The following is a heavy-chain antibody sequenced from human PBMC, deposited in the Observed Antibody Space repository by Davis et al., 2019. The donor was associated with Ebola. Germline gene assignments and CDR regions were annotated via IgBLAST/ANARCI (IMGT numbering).Heavy chain of an antibody. D-gene: IGHD6-13*01. CDR1: GFTFSSYS. CDR2: ISSSSSTI. CDR3: ARDRTGESSWYPVDY. V-gene: IGHV3-48*02. Sequence: PGGSLRLSCAASGFTFSSYSMNWVRQAPGKGLEWVSYISSSSSTIYYADSVKGRFTISRDNAKNSLYLQMNSLRDEDTAVYYCARDRTGESSWYPVDYWGQGTLVTVSS. J-gene: IGHJ4*02.